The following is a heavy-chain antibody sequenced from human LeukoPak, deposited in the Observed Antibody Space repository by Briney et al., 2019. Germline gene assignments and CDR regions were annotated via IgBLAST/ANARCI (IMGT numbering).Heavy chain of an antibody. V-gene: IGHV4-61*01. CDR3: AREGDSSGYYFDY. Sequence: SETLSLTCTVSGYSISSGYYWSWIRQPPGKGLEWIGYIYYSGSTNYNPSLKSRVTISVDTSKNQFSLKLSSVTAADTAVYYCAREGDSSGYYFDYWGQGTLVTVSS. CDR2: IYYSGST. D-gene: IGHD3-22*01. CDR1: GYSISSGYY. J-gene: IGHJ4*02.